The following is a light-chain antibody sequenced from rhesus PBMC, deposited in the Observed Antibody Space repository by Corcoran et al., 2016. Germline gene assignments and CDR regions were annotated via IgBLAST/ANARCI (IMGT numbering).Light chain of an antibody. J-gene: IGKJ2*01. CDR3: YQHSGGYS. CDR2: GAS. CDR1: QSVSSY. Sequence: QVILTQSPATLSLSPGERATLSCRASQSVSSYLAWYQQKPGQAPRLLIYGASSRATGIPDRFSGCGSGTDFTLTISSLEPEDVGLYRCYQHSGGYSFGQGTKVEIK. V-gene: IGKV3-10*01.